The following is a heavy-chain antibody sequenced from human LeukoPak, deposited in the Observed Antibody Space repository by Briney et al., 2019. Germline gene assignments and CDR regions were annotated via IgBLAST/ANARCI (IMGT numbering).Heavy chain of an antibody. CDR1: GFTFSSYS. CDR2: ISSSSSYI. V-gene: IGHV3-21*01. CDR3: VRVIAPQDYYDSSPNFDY. D-gene: IGHD3-22*01. Sequence: PGGSLRLSCAASGFTFSSYSMNWVRQAPGKGLEWVSSISSSSSYIYYADSVKGRFTISRDNAKNSLYLQMNSLRAEDTAVYYCVRVIAPQDYYDSSPNFDYWGQGTLVTVSS. J-gene: IGHJ4*02.